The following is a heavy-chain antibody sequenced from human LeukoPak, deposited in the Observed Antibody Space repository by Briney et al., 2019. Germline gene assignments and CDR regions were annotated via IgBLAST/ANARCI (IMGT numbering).Heavy chain of an antibody. CDR1: GFTFDDYA. CDR2: ISGPAGSW. CDR3: AKKVGLVSAPLYYFDV. J-gene: IGHJ4*02. V-gene: IGHV3-23*01. Sequence: GRSLRLSCAASGFTFDDYAMHWVRQAPGKGLEWVSAISGPAGSWDYADSVKGRFTISRDNSKNTLFLQMNSLRAEDTAIYYCAKKVGLVSAPLYYFDVWRQGTLVTVSS. D-gene: IGHD5/OR15-5a*01.